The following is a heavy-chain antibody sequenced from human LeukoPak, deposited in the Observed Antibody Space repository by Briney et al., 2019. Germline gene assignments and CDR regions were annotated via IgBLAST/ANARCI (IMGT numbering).Heavy chain of an antibody. Sequence: SETLSLTCTVSGGSISSYYWSWIRQPPGKGLEWIGYIHYSGSTNYNPSLKSRVTISVDTSKNQFSLKLSSVTAADTAVYYCARDGYNYGLDPWGQGTLVTVSS. J-gene: IGHJ5*02. V-gene: IGHV4-59*01. CDR1: GGSISSYY. CDR2: IHYSGST. D-gene: IGHD5-24*01. CDR3: ARDGYNYGLDP.